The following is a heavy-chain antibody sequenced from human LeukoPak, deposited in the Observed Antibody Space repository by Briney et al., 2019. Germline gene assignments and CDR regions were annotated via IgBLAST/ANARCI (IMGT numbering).Heavy chain of an antibody. J-gene: IGHJ4*02. D-gene: IGHD3-10*01. CDR2: IKSKTDGGTT. Sequence: PGRSLRLSCAASGFTFSRYAMHWVRQAPGKGLEWVGRIKSKTDGGTTDYAAPVKGRFTISRDDSKNTLYLQMNSLKTEDTAVYYCTTLYYGSGSYFYYFDYWGQGTLVTVSS. CDR1: GFTFSRYA. V-gene: IGHV3-15*07. CDR3: TTLYYGSGSYFYYFDY.